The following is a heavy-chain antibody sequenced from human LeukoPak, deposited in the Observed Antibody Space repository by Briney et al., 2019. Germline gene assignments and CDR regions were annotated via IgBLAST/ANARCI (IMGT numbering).Heavy chain of an antibody. CDR3: ARDGTFFGVDRYYYYGMDV. D-gene: IGHD3-3*01. CDR2: INPSGGST. J-gene: IGHJ6*02. Sequence: ASVKVSCKASGYTFTSYYMHWVRQAPGQGLEWMGIINPSGGSTSYAQKFQGRVTMTRDTSTSTVYMELSSLRSEDTAVYYCARDGTFFGVDRYYYYGMDVWGQGTTVTVSS. CDR1: GYTFTSYY. V-gene: IGHV1-46*01.